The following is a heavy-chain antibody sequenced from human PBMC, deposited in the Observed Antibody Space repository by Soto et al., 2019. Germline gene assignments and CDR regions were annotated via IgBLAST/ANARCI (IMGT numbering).Heavy chain of an antibody. V-gene: IGHV1-69*01. CDR3: ARGPPLSRGSYRLTYYFDY. CDR1: GGTFSSYA. Sequence: QVQLEQSGAEVKKPGSSVKVSCKASGGTFSSYAISWVRQAPGQGLEWMGGIIPIFGTANYAQKFQGRVTITADESTSTAYMELSSLRSEDTAVYYCARGPPLSRGSYRLTYYFDYWGQGTLVTVSS. CDR2: IIPIFGTA. D-gene: IGHD1-26*01. J-gene: IGHJ4*02.